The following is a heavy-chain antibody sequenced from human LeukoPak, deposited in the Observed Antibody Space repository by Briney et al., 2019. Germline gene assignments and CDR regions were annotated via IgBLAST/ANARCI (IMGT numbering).Heavy chain of an antibody. D-gene: IGHD2-2*01. J-gene: IGHJ6*02. CDR1: GGSLSSYY. Sequence: SETLSLTCTVSGGSLSSYYWSWIRQPPGKGLEWIGYIYYSGSTNYNPSLKSRVTISVDTSKNQFSLKLSSVTAADTAVYYCASTIPAAIGIYYYGMDVWGQGTTVTVSS. CDR2: IYYSGST. V-gene: IGHV4-59*08. CDR3: ASTIPAAIGIYYYGMDV.